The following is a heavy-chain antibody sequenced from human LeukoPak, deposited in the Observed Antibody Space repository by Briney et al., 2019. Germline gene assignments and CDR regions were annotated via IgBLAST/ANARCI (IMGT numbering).Heavy chain of an antibody. Sequence: SETLSLTCTVSGGSISSADYYWSWIRQPPGKGLEWIGYIYYSGSTYYNPSLRSRVTISVDTSKNQFSLNLSSVTAADTAVYYCARDIGAAAAGIGAFDMWGQGTMVIVSS. CDR1: GGSISSADYY. CDR3: ARDIGAAAAGIGAFDM. V-gene: IGHV4-31*03. CDR2: IYYSGST. J-gene: IGHJ3*02. D-gene: IGHD6-13*01.